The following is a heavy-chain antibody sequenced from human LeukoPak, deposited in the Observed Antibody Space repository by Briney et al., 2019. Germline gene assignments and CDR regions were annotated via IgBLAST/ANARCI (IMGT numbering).Heavy chain of an antibody. CDR3: ASRDKGYYYGMDV. D-gene: IGHD5-24*01. Sequence: GGSLRLSCAASGFTVSSNYMSWVRQAPGKGLEWVSLIYSGVSTYYADSVQGRFTISRDNSKNTLYLQMNSLRAGDTAVYYCASRDKGYYYGMDVWGQGTTVTVSS. V-gene: IGHV3-66*01. J-gene: IGHJ6*02. CDR2: IYSGVST. CDR1: GFTVSSNY.